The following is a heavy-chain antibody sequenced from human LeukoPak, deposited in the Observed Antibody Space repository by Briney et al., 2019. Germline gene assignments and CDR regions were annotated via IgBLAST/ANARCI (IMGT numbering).Heavy chain of an antibody. CDR1: GFTFSSYW. D-gene: IGHD3-10*01. CDR2: IKQDGSEK. V-gene: IGHV3-7*01. CDR3: ARDAVEGSRYYYYMDV. J-gene: IGHJ6*03. Sequence: GGSLRLPCAASGFTFSSYWMSWVRQAPGKGLEWVASIKQDGSEKYYVDSVKGRFTISRDNAKNSLYLQMNSLSAEDTAVYYCARDAVEGSRYYYYMDVWGKGTTVTVSS.